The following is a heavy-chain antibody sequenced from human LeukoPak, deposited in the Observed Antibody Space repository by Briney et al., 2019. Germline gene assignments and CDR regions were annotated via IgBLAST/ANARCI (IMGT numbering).Heavy chain of an antibody. CDR3: ARLFLWFGDPDANDY. D-gene: IGHD3-10*01. Sequence: ASVNVSCKSSGYTFTGYYMHWVRQAPGQGVEWMGWINPNSGGTNYAQKFQGRVTMTRNTSISTAYMELSRLRSDDTAVSYCARLFLWFGDPDANDYWGQGTLVTVSS. J-gene: IGHJ4*02. V-gene: IGHV1-2*02. CDR2: INPNSGGT. CDR1: GYTFTGYY.